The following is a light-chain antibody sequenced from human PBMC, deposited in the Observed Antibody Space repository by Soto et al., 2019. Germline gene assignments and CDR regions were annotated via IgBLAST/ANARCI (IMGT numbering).Light chain of an antibody. Sequence: EKALTQSPVTLSLTQGERATLSCRASQSVSSNLAWYQQRPGQAPRLLVYGASSRATGIPDRFSDSGSGTDFTLTISGLGPEDFAVYYCQQYGSSPPITFGQGTRLEI. V-gene: IGKV3-20*01. CDR2: GAS. CDR1: QSVSSN. CDR3: QQYGSSPPIT. J-gene: IGKJ5*01.